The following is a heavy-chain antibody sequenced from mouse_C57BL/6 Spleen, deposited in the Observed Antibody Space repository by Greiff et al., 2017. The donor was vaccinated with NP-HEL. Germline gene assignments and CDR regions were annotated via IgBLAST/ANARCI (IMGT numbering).Heavy chain of an antibody. CDR2: INPNNGGT. Sequence: EVQLQQSGPELVKPGASVKISCKASGYTFTDYYMNWVKQSHGKSLEWIGDINPNNGGTSYNQKFKGKATLTVDKSSSTAYMELRSLTSEDSAVYYCARSGYSNIFDYWGQGTTLTVSS. V-gene: IGHV1-26*01. D-gene: IGHD2-5*01. J-gene: IGHJ2*01. CDR1: GYTFTDYY. CDR3: ARSGYSNIFDY.